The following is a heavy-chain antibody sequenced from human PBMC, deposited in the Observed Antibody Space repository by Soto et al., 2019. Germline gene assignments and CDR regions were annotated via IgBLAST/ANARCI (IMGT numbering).Heavy chain of an antibody. V-gene: IGHV3-33*01. D-gene: IGHD6-6*01. J-gene: IGHJ6*03. Sequence: GGSLRLSCAASGFTFSSYGMHWVRQAPGKGLEWVAVIWYDGSNKYYADSVKGRFTISRDNSKNTLYLQMNSLRAEDTAVYYCARDHSSIAARQSIEDHYYYYYMDVWGKGTTVTVSS. CDR3: ARDHSSIAARQSIEDHYYYYYMDV. CDR1: GFTFSSYG. CDR2: IWYDGSNK.